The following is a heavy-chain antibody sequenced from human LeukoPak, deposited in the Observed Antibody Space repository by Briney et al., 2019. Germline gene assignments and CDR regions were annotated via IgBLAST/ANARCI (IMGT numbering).Heavy chain of an antibody. Sequence: GGSLRLSCAASGFTFSSYGMHWVRQAPGNGLEWVAVISYDGSNKYYADSVKGRFTISRDNSKNTLYLQMNSLRAEDTAVYYCARDFIVVVPAEGYYYYMDVWSKGTTVTVSS. J-gene: IGHJ6*03. CDR3: ARDFIVVVPAEGYYYYMDV. CDR1: GFTFSSYG. V-gene: IGHV3-30*03. CDR2: ISYDGSNK. D-gene: IGHD2-2*01.